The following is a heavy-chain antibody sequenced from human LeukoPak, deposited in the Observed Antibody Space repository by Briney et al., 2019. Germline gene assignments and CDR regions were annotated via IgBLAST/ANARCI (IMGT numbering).Heavy chain of an antibody. D-gene: IGHD4-17*01. CDR2: IYYSGST. V-gene: IGHV4-59*01. Sequence: SETLSLTCTVSGGSISTYYWSWIRQPPGQGLDLIGYIYYSGSTNYNPSLKSRVTISVDKSKNLFSLKLSSVTAADTAVYYCARDPTVTGHFDYWGQGTLVTVSS. CDR1: GGSISTYY. CDR3: ARDPTVTGHFDY. J-gene: IGHJ4*02.